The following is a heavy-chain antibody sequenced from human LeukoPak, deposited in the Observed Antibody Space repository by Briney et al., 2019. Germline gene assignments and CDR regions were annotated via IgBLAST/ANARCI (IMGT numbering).Heavy chain of an antibody. V-gene: IGHV4-4*07. D-gene: IGHD2-15*01. CDR3: ARDLRVVAAKDNWFDP. CDR1: GGSISSYY. J-gene: IGHJ5*02. CDR2: IDTSGNT. Sequence: PSETLSLTCTVSGGSISSYYWSWIRQPAGKGLEWIGRIDTSGNTNYKPSLKSRVTISVDTSKNQFSLKLSSVTAADTAVYYCARDLRVVAAKDNWFDPWGQGTLVTVSS.